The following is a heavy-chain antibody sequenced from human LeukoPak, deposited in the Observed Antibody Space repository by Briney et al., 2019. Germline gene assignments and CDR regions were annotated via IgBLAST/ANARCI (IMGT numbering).Heavy chain of an antibody. Sequence: SETLSLTCTVSGGSISSGDYYWSWIRQPPGKGLECIGYIYYSGSTYYNPSLKSRVTISVDTSKNQFSLKLSSVTAADSAVYYCARDRRDTSMVWDYWGQGTLVTVSS. D-gene: IGHD5-18*01. CDR3: ARDRRDTSMVWDY. J-gene: IGHJ4*02. CDR2: IYYSGST. CDR1: GGSISSGDYY. V-gene: IGHV4-30-4*08.